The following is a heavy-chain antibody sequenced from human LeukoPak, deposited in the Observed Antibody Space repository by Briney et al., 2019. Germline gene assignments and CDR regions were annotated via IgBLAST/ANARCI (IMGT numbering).Heavy chain of an antibody. D-gene: IGHD6-19*01. Sequence: PSETLSLTCTVSGGSISSYYWSWIRQPPGKGLEWIGYIHYSGNTNYNPSLKSRVTISVDTSKNQFSLKLSSVTAADTAVYYCARGFTQWLGLFDYWGQGTLVTVSS. V-gene: IGHV4-59*01. CDR1: GGSISSYY. CDR3: ARGFTQWLGLFDY. J-gene: IGHJ4*02. CDR2: IHYSGNT.